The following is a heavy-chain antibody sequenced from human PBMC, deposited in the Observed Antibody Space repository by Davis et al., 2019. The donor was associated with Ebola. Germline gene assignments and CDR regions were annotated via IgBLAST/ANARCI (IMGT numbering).Heavy chain of an antibody. CDR3: ARVMAAANTGWFDP. CDR2: IYYRGST. CDR1: GGSISSSGYY. Sequence: MPSETLSLTCTVSGGSISSSGYYWGWIRQHPGEGLEWIGCIYYRGSTYYNPSLRSRVSISVDTSKNQFSLKLSSVTAADTAVYYCARVMAAANTGWFDPWGQGTLVTVSS. D-gene: IGHD6-13*01. V-gene: IGHV4-31*03. J-gene: IGHJ5*02.